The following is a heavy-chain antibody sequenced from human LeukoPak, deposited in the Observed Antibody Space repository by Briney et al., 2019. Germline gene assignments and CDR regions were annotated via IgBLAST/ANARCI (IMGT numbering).Heavy chain of an antibody. CDR1: GGSISSHY. J-gene: IGHJ5*02. CDR2: IYYSGST. D-gene: IGHD3-3*01. V-gene: IGHV4-59*11. Sequence: ASETLSLTCTVSGGSISSHYWSWIRQPPGKGLEWIGYIYYSGSTNYNPSLKSRVTISVDTSKNQFSLKVSSVTAADTAVYYCARGSSAGDFWSGYDNWFDPWGQGTLVTVSS. CDR3: ARGSSAGDFWSGYDNWFDP.